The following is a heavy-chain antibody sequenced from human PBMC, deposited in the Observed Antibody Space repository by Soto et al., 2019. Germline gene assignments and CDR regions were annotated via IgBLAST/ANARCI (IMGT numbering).Heavy chain of an antibody. J-gene: IGHJ5*02. D-gene: IGHD2-21*02. CDR1: GGTFSSYT. CDR3: ASDAYCGGDCLHPTNWFDP. CDR2: IIPILGIA. Sequence: QVQLVQSGAEVKKPGSSVKVSCKASGGTFSSYTISWVRQAPGQGLEWMGRIIPILGIANYAQKFQGRVTITADKSTSTAYMDLSSLSSDDTAVYYCASDAYCGGDCLHPTNWFDPWGQGTLVTVSS. V-gene: IGHV1-69*02.